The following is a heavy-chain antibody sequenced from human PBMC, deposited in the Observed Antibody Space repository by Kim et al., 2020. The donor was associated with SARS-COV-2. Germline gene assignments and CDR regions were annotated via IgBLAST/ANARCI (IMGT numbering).Heavy chain of an antibody. J-gene: IGHJ4*02. Sequence: SETLSLTCTVSGGSISNYYWSWIRQPAGKRLEWIGRVYTSGSTNYNPSLRSRVTMSIDTSKTQFSLELGSLTAADTAVYYCARGSGSSPYFDYWGQGTLVTVSS. CDR2: VYTSGST. CDR1: GGSISNYY. D-gene: IGHD1-26*01. CDR3: ARGSGSSPYFDY. V-gene: IGHV4-4*07.